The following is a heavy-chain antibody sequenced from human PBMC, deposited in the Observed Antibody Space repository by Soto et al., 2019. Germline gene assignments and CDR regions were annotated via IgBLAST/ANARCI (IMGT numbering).Heavy chain of an antibody. CDR2: IKQDGSEK. CDR3: TRAEDYDFWSGPPKYFDN. D-gene: IGHD3-3*01. J-gene: IGHJ4*02. CDR1: GFTFSSYW. V-gene: IGHV3-7*03. Sequence: VGSLRISCAASGFTFSSYWMSWVRQAPGKGLEWVANIKQDGSEKYYVDSVKGRFTISRDNAKNSLYLQMNSLRVEDTAVYYCTRAEDYDFWSGPPKYFDNWGQGTQVTVSS.